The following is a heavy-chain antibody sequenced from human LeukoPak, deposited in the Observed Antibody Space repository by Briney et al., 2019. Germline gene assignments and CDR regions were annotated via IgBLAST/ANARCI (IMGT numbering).Heavy chain of an antibody. D-gene: IGHD4-17*01. V-gene: IGHV3-21*01. CDR1: GFTFSSYS. J-gene: IGHJ6*02. Sequence: PGGSLRLSCAASGFTFSSYSMNWVRQAPGKGLEWVSSISSSSSYIYYADSVKGRFTISRDNAKNSLYLQMNSLRAEDTAVYYCARDHQITVTTGSTGYYYGMDVWGQGTTVTVSS. CDR2: ISSSSSYI. CDR3: ARDHQITVTTGSTGYYYGMDV.